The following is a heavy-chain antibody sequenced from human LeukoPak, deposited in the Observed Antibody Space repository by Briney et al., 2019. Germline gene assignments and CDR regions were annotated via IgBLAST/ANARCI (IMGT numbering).Heavy chain of an antibody. Sequence: ASVNVSCKASGYTFTSYAINWVRQAPGQGLEWMGWISTKTGNPTYAQGFIGRSVFSLDTSVSTAYLQISSLKAEDTAVYYCAREHSGYDYDAFDVWGQGTMVTVSS. CDR2: ISTKTGNP. CDR3: AREHSGYDYDAFDV. J-gene: IGHJ3*01. V-gene: IGHV7-4-1*02. CDR1: GYTFTSYA. D-gene: IGHD5-12*01.